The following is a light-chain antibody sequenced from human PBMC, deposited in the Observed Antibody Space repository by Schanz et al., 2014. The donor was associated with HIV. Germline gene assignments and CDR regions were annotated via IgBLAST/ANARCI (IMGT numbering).Light chain of an antibody. V-gene: IGLV1-51*01. CDR3: GTWDSGLSAGV. J-gene: IGLJ3*02. Sequence: QSVLTQPPSVSAAPGQKVTISCSGSSSNIGNNYVSWYQQLPGTAPKLLIYDNNERPSGIPDRFAGSKSDTSATLGITGLQTGDEADYYCGTWDSGLSAGVFGGGTKVTVL. CDR1: SSNIGNNY. CDR2: DNN.